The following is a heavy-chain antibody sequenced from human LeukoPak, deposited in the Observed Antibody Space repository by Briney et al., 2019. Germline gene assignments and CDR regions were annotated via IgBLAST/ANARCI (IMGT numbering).Heavy chain of an antibody. V-gene: IGHV4-39*07. CDR1: GGSISSSSYY. CDR3: ARELTGVSRHFDL. D-gene: IGHD7-27*01. CDR2: IYYSGST. J-gene: IGHJ2*01. Sequence: PSETLSLTCTVSGGSISSSSYYWGWIRQPPGKGLEWIGSIYYSGSTYYNPSLKSRVTISVDRSKNQFSLKLSSVTAADTAVYYCARELTGVSRHFDLWGRGTLVTVSS.